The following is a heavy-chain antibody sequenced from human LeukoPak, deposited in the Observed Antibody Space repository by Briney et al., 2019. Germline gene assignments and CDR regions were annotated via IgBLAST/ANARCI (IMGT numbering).Heavy chain of an antibody. CDR1: GYTFTGYY. CDR3: ARDQHSSGWYRGY. CDR2: INPNSGGT. D-gene: IGHD6-19*01. Sequence: GASVKVSCKASGYTFTGYYMHWVRQAPGQGLEWMGWINPNSGGTNYAQKLQGRVTMTTDTSTSTAYMELRSLRSDDTAVYYCARDQHSSGWYRGYWGQGTLVTVSS. V-gene: IGHV1-2*02. J-gene: IGHJ4*02.